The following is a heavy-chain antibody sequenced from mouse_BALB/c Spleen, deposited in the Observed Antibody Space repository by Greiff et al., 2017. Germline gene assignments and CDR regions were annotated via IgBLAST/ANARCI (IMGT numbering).Heavy chain of an antibody. V-gene: IGHV5-4*02. CDR3: ARDKTTATDYAMDY. D-gene: IGHD1-2*01. CDR2: ISDGGSYT. J-gene: IGHJ4*01. CDR1: GFTFSDYY. Sequence: EVKLMESGGGLVKPGGSLKLSCAASGFTFSDYYMYWVRQTPEKRLEWVATISDGGSYTYYPDSVKGRFTISRDNAKNNLYLQMSSLKSEDTAMYYCARDKTTATDYAMDYWGQGTSVTVSS.